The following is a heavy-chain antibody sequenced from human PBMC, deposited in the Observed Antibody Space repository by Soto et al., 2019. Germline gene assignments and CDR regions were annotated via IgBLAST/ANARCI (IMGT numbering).Heavy chain of an antibody. CDR1: GGSISGHY. CDR3: AGGNIAAALVY. CDR2: INHSGRT. V-gene: IGHV4-34*01. D-gene: IGHD6-13*01. Sequence: QVQLQQWGAGLLKPSETLSLTCAVYGGSISGHYWNWIRQPPGKGLEWIGEINHSGRTNYNPSLKSRVTISVDTSKNQFSLNLGSVAAADTAVYYCAGGNIAAALVYWGQGTLVTVSS. J-gene: IGHJ4*02.